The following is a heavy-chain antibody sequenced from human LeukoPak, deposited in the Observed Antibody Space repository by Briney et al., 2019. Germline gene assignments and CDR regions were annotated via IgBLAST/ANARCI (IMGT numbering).Heavy chain of an antibody. J-gene: IGHJ6*03. CDR2: ISAYNGNT. CDR3: ARSKWIQLWLTLEYYFYYYMDV. CDR1: GYTFTSYG. V-gene: IGHV1-18*01. Sequence: ASVKVSCKASGYTFTSYGISWVRQAPGQGLEWMGWISAYNGNTNYAQKLQGRVTMTTDTSTSTAYMELRSLRSDDTAVYYCARSKWIQLWLTLEYYFYYYMDVWGKGTTVTVSS. D-gene: IGHD5-18*01.